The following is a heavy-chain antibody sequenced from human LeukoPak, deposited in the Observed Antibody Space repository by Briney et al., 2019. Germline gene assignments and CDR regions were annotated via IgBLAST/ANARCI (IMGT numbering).Heavy chain of an antibody. CDR3: ATYSSSWYKRDYFDY. V-gene: IGHV1-18*01. CDR1: GYTFTSYG. J-gene: IGHJ4*02. CDR2: ISAYNGNT. D-gene: IGHD6-13*01. Sequence: ASVKVSCKASGYTFTSYGISWVRQAPGQGLEWMGWISAYNGNTNYAQKLQGRVTMTTDTSTSTAYMELRSLRSDDTAVYYSATYSSSWYKRDYFDYWGQGTLVTVSS.